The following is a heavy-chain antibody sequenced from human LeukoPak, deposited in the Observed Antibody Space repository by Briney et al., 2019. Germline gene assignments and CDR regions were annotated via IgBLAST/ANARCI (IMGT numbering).Heavy chain of an antibody. CDR2: IAANGNDK. V-gene: IGHV3-7*03. CDR1: GFTFRKYW. Sequence: GGSLRLSCAASGFTFRKYWMAWVRQAPGRGLEWVATIAANGNDKDYEDALQGRFTISRDNARNSLSPRIDSLRAEDTAQYYCGRGVFSQFKNWGRGALATVS. CDR3: GRGVFSQFKN. J-gene: IGHJ4*02. D-gene: IGHD3-16*01.